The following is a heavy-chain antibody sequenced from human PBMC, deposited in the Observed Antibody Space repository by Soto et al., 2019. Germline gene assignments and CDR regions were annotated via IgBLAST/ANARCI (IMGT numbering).Heavy chain of an antibody. D-gene: IGHD2-2*01. V-gene: IGHV3-21*01. Sequence: GGSLRLSCAASGFTFSSYSMNWVRQAPGKGLEWVSSISSSSSYIYYADSVKGRFTISRDNAKNSLYLQMNSLRAEDTAVYYCAREGGXCSSTSCYHYYYYGMDVWGQGTTVTVSS. J-gene: IGHJ6*02. CDR3: AREGGXCSSTSCYHYYYYGMDV. CDR2: ISSSSSYI. CDR1: GFTFSSYS.